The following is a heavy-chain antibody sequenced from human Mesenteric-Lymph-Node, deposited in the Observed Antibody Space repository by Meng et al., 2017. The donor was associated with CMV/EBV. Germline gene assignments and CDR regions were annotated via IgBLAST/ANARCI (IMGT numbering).Heavy chain of an antibody. Sequence: GESLKISCAASGFTFSSYAMHWVRQAPGKGLEWVSSISSSSSYIYYADSVKGRFTISRDNAKNSLYLQMNSLRAEDTAVYYCARDYIVVVPAAMEGGLYYYYGMDVWGQGTTVTVSS. V-gene: IGHV3-21*01. CDR1: GFTFSSYA. J-gene: IGHJ6*02. D-gene: IGHD2-2*01. CDR3: ARDYIVVVPAAMEGGLYYYYGMDV. CDR2: ISSSSSYI.